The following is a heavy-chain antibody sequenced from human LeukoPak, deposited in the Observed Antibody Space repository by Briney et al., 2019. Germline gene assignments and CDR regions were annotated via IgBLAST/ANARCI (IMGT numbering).Heavy chain of an antibody. CDR1: GGSFSGYY. Sequence: SETLSLTCAVYGGSFSGYYWSWIRQPPGKGLEWIGEINHSGSTYYNPSLKSRVTISVDTSKNQFSLKLSSVTAADTAVYYCARAMGDVVVVTAPDYFDYWGQGTLVTVSS. CDR3: ARAMGDVVVVTAPDYFDY. J-gene: IGHJ4*02. V-gene: IGHV4-34*01. CDR2: INHSGST. D-gene: IGHD2-21*02.